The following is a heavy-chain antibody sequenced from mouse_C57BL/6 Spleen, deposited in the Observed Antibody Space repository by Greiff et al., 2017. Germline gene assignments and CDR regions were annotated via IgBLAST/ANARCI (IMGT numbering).Heavy chain of an antibody. D-gene: IGHD1-1*01. J-gene: IGHJ3*01. CDR2: IWGVGST. CDR1: GFSFTSYG. V-gene: IGHV2-6*01. CDR3: ASHYGSSSLAY. Sequence: VKLVESGPGLVAPSQSLSITCTVSGFSFTSYGVDWVRQSPGKGLEWLGVIWGVGSTNYNSALKSRLSISKDNSKSQVFLKMNSLQTDDTAMYYCASHYGSSSLAYWGQGTLVTVSA.